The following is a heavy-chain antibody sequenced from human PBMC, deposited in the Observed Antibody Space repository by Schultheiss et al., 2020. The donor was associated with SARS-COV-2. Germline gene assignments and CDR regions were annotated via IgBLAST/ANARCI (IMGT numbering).Heavy chain of an antibody. Sequence: GGSLRLSCAASGFTFSSYAMHWVRQAPGKGLEWVAVIWYDGSNKYYADSVKGRFTISRDNSKNMVYLQMNSLRAEDTAVYYCAPRQHPWGQGTLVTVSS. CDR3: APRQHP. J-gene: IGHJ5*02. V-gene: IGHV3-30*14. CDR1: GFTFSSYA. CDR2: IWYDGSNK.